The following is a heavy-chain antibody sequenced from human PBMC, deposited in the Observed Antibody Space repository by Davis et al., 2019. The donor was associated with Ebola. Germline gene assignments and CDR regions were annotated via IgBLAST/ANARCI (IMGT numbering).Heavy chain of an antibody. V-gene: IGHV4-39*01. CDR2: FSYGDNTH. J-gene: IGHJ4*02. CDR1: GASISSRSYY. CDR3: ASLRISVSGHEDYFEH. Sequence: MPSETLSLTCTVSGASISSRSYYWGWIRQPPGKGLEWVGSFSYGDNTHYYNPSLRSRVTISVDTSRNQFSLRLTSVAATDTAIYYCASLRISVSGHEDYFEHWGQGTLVTVSS. D-gene: IGHD3-10*01.